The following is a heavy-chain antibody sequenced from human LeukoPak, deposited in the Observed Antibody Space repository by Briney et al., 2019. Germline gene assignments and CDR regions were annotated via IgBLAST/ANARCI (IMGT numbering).Heavy chain of an antibody. Sequence: PGMSLRLSCAASGFTFSSYGMHWVRQAPGKGLEWVAVISYDGSNKYYVDSVKGRFTISRDNSKNTLYLQMNSLRAEDTAVYYCAKGWDTAWRTGWYTFDYWGQGALVTVSS. CDR1: GFTFSSYG. V-gene: IGHV3-30*18. CDR3: AKGWDTAWRTGWYTFDY. D-gene: IGHD6-19*01. J-gene: IGHJ4*02. CDR2: ISYDGSNK.